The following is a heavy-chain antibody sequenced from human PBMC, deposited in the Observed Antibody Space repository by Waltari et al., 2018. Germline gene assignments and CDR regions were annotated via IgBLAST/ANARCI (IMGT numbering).Heavy chain of an antibody. J-gene: IGHJ4*02. CDR1: GGSISSSNW. CDR2: IYHSVST. CDR3: ARDLLAVAGTGASDY. D-gene: IGHD6-19*01. V-gene: IGHV4-4*02. Sequence: QVQLQESGPGLVKPSGTLSLTCAVSGGSISSSNWWSWVRQPPGKGLEWIGEIYHSVSTNYNPSLKRRVTISVDKSKHQFSLKLSSVTAADTAVYYCARDLLAVAGTGASDYWGQGTLVTVSS.